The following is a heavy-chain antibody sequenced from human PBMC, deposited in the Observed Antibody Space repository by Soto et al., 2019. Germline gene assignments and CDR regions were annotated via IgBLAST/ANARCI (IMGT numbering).Heavy chain of an antibody. CDR3: ARTTYYDFWS. V-gene: IGHV4-39*01. Sequence: QLQLQESGPGLVKPSETLSLTCTVSGDSISSSSYYWGWIRQPPGKGLEWLGTIFYSGSTYYNPSLKSRVSISVDTSKNQFSLRLSSVTAADTAVYYCARTTYYDFWSWGQGTLVTVSS. CDR2: IFYSGST. CDR1: GDSISSSSYY. J-gene: IGHJ4*02. D-gene: IGHD3-3*01.